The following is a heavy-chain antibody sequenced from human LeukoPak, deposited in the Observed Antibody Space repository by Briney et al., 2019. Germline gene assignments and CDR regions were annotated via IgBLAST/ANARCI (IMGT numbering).Heavy chain of an antibody. J-gene: IGHJ4*02. Sequence: GGSLRLSCAASGFTFSSYGMHWVRQAPGKGLEWVAFVRYDGSNKYYADSVKGRFTISRDNSKNTLYLQMNSLRAEDTSVYYCARMDDCGSTDCSAFDYWGQGTLVPVSS. CDR2: VRYDGSNK. V-gene: IGHV3-30*02. CDR1: GFTFSSYG. D-gene: IGHD2-2*01. CDR3: ARMDDCGSTDCSAFDY.